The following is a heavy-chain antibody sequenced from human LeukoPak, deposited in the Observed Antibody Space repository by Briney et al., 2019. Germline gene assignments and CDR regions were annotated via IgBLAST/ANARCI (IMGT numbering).Heavy chain of an antibody. Sequence: SETLSLTCTVSGGSISSSSFYWGWIRQPPGKGLEWIGYIYYSGSTNYNPSLKSRVTISVDTSKNQFSLKLSSVTAADTAVYYCARDLGQLASHWFDPWGQGTLVTVSS. D-gene: IGHD6-6*01. CDR2: IYYSGST. J-gene: IGHJ5*02. V-gene: IGHV4-61*05. CDR1: GGSISSSSFY. CDR3: ARDLGQLASHWFDP.